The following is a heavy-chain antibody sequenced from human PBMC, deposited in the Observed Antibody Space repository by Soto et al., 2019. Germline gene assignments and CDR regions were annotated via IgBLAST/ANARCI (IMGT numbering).Heavy chain of an antibody. Sequence: PGGSLRLSCAASGFTFSNAWMSWVRQAPGKGLEWVGRIKSKTDGGTTDYAAPVKGRFTISRDDSKNTLYLQMNSLKTGDTAVYYCTTDGYSSGYYYYGMDVWGQGTTVTVSS. D-gene: IGHD6-19*01. V-gene: IGHV3-15*01. CDR1: GFTFSNAW. CDR3: TTDGYSSGYYYYGMDV. CDR2: IKSKTDGGTT. J-gene: IGHJ6*02.